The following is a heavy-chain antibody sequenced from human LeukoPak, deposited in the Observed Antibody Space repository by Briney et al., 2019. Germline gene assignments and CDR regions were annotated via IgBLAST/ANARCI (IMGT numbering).Heavy chain of an antibody. J-gene: IGHJ4*02. CDR2: INPNSGGT. D-gene: IGHD3-16*01. Sequence: ASVKVSCKASGYTFTGYYIHWVRQAPGQGLGWMGWINPNSGGTKYAQKFQGGVTMTRDTSISTAYMELSGLTSDDTAVYSCARLPYVWGSYPLFDYWGQGTLVTVSS. CDR1: GYTFTGYY. CDR3: ARLPYVWGSYPLFDY. V-gene: IGHV1-2*02.